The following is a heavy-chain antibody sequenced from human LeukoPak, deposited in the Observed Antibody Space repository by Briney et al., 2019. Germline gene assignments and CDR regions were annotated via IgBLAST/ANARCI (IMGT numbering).Heavy chain of an antibody. Sequence: GGSLRLSCTASGFTFGDYAMSWFRQAPGKGLEWVGFIRSKAYGGTTEYAASVKGRFTISRDDSKSIAYLQMNSLETEDTAVYYCTRALLLWFGETNFDYWGQGTLVTVSS. V-gene: IGHV3-49*03. CDR2: IRSKAYGGTT. CDR1: GFTFGDYA. J-gene: IGHJ4*02. CDR3: TRALLLWFGETNFDY. D-gene: IGHD3-10*01.